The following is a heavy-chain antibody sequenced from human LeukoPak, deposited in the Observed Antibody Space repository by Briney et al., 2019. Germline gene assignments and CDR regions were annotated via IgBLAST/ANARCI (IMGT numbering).Heavy chain of an antibody. CDR2: ISAYIGNT. J-gene: IGHJ4*02. Sequence: ASVKVSCKASGYTFTSYGISWVRQAPGQGLEWMGWISAYIGNTKYAQKLQGRVTMTTDTSTSTAYMELRSLRSDDTAVYYCAREIGYSGAWSDVYDYWGQGTLVTVSS. D-gene: IGHD6-19*01. V-gene: IGHV1-18*01. CDR1: GYTFTSYG. CDR3: AREIGYSGAWSDVYDY.